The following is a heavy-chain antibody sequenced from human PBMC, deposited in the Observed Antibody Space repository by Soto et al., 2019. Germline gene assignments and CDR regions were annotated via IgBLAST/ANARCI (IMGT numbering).Heavy chain of an antibody. CDR1: GFTFSRYW. Sequence: EVQLVESGGGLVQAGGSLRLSCAASGFTFSRYWMHWVRQVPGKGLVWVSRINSDRTTTSDADSVKGRFAISRDNAKNTLYLQMNSLRAEDTAVYYCARGSYDSRGGYYFDYWGQGILVTVSS. D-gene: IGHD3-22*01. V-gene: IGHV3-74*01. CDR3: ARGSYDSRGGYYFDY. CDR2: INSDRTTT. J-gene: IGHJ4*02.